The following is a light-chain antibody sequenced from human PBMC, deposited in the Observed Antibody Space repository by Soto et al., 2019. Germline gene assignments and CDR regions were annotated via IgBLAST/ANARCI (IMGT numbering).Light chain of an antibody. CDR3: QQYSDYSPWT. Sequence: DIQMTQSPSTLSASVGDRVTITCRASQSIGNLLAWYQQKSGKAPNLLIYDASSLESGVPSRFSGSGSGTDFTLTISSLQPDDFATYYCQQYSDYSPWTFGQGTKVEIK. J-gene: IGKJ1*01. V-gene: IGKV1-5*01. CDR1: QSIGNL. CDR2: DAS.